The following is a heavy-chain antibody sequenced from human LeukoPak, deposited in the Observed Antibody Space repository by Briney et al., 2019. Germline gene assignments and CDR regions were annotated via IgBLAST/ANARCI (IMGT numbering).Heavy chain of an antibody. CDR2: INWNGGSP. D-gene: IGHD3-9*01. CDR1: GFTFDVYA. J-gene: IGHJ4*02. V-gene: IGHV3-20*04. CDR3: ARGSYYDILTGYYEKLFDY. Sequence: GGSLRLSCAASGFTFDVYAMSWVRQAPGKGLEWVSGINWNGGSPGYADSVKGRFTISRDNAKNSLYLQMNSLRAEDTALYYCARGSYYDILTGYYEKLFDYSGQGTLVTLSS.